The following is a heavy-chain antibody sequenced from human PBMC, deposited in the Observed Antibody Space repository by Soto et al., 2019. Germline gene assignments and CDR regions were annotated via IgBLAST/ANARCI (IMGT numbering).Heavy chain of an antibody. CDR1: GDTFTNYD. CDR2: MNPNSGNT. J-gene: IGHJ6*02. Sequence: QVQLVQSGAEVKKPGASVKVSCKASGDTFTNYDIKWVRQATGQGLEWMGWMNPNSGNTGYAQKSXGRVTMTRSTSRSTAYMELSSLRSEDTAVYYCARGRKGMDVWGQGPTVTVSS. V-gene: IGHV1-8*01. CDR3: ARGRKGMDV.